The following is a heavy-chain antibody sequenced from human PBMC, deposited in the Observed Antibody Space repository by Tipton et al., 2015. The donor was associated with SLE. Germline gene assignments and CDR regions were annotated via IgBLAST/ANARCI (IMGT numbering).Heavy chain of an antibody. CDR1: GFKFGDFG. V-gene: IGHV3-49*04. Sequence: QLVQSGGGLVQPGRSLRLSCTASGFKFGDFGMSWVRQAPGKGLEWVGFIRSKAYDESTEYAASVKGRFFISRDDSKNIAYLQMNSLKIGDTAVYYCTSGSAGYFGVGSGFDYWGQGTLVTVSS. CDR3: TSGSAGYFGVGSGFDY. J-gene: IGHJ4*02. CDR2: IRSKAYDEST. D-gene: IGHD3-10*01.